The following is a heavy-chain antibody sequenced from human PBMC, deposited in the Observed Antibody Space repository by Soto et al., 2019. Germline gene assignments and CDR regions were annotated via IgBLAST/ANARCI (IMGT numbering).Heavy chain of an antibody. CDR1: GFTFSSYG. Sequence: GGSLRLSCAASGFTFSSYGMHWVRQAPGKGLEWVAVISYDGSNKYYADSVKGRFTISRDNSKNTLYLQMNSLRAEDTAVYYCAKAYYYDSSGPPLDEWGQGTLVTVSS. CDR2: ISYDGSNK. D-gene: IGHD3-22*01. CDR3: AKAYYYDSSGPPLDE. J-gene: IGHJ4*02. V-gene: IGHV3-30*18.